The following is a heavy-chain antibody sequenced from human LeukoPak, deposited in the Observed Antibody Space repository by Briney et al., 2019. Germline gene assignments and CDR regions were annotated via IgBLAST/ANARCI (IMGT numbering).Heavy chain of an antibody. CDR2: ISSSGSTI. D-gene: IGHD3-3*01. V-gene: IGHV3-11*04. J-gene: IGHJ4*02. CDR1: GFTFSDYY. Sequence: GGSLRLSCAASGFTFSDYYMSWIRQAPGKGLEWVSYISSSGSTIYYADSVKGRFTISRDNAKNSLYLQMNSVRAEDTAVYYCARVEYDFWSAPTGYFDYWGQGTLVTVSS. CDR3: ARVEYDFWSAPTGYFDY.